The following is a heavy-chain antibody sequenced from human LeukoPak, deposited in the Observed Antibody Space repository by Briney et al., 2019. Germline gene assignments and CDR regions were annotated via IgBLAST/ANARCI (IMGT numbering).Heavy chain of an antibody. CDR2: VYHSGST. V-gene: IGHV4-4*02. CDR3: ARARRVVVGAPYYFDY. D-gene: IGHD2-15*01. J-gene: IGHJ4*02. CDR1: GGSISSSNW. Sequence: SGTLSLTCAVSGGSISSSNWWSWVRQPPRKGLEWTGEVYHSGSTNYNPSLKSRVSISVDKSKNQFSLKLSSVTAADTAVYYCARARRVVVGAPYYFDYWGQGTLVTVSS.